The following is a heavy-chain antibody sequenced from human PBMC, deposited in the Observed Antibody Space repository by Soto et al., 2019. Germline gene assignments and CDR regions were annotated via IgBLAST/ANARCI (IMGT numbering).Heavy chain of an antibody. Sequence: EVQLVESGGGLVQPGGSLRLSCAASGFTFSSYDMHWVRQATGKGLEWVSAIGTAGDTYYPGSVKGRFTISRENAKNSLYLQMNSLRAGDTAVYYCARGDRYGDYSPDAFDIWGQGTMVTVSS. CDR1: GFTFSSYD. D-gene: IGHD4-17*01. CDR3: ARGDRYGDYSPDAFDI. V-gene: IGHV3-13*01. CDR2: IGTAGDT. J-gene: IGHJ3*02.